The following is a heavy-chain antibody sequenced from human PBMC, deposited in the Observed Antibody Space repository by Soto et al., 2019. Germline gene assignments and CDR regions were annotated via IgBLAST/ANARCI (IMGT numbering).Heavy chain of an antibody. CDR3: ARVPSIAARPHSFDP. D-gene: IGHD6-6*01. J-gene: IGHJ5*02. V-gene: IGHV1-18*01. CDR2: ISAYNGNT. CDR1: GYTFTSYG. Sequence: ASVKVSCKASGYTFTSYGISWVRQAPGQGLEWMGWISAYNGNTNYAQKLQGRVTMTTDTSTSTAYMELRSLRSDDTAVYYCARVPSIAARPHSFDPWGQGTLVTVS.